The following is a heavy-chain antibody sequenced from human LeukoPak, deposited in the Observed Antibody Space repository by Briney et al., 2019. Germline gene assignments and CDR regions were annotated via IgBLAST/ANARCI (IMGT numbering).Heavy chain of an antibody. V-gene: IGHV4-39*01. D-gene: IGHD3-9*01. CDR2: IYYSGST. J-gene: IGHJ4*02. CDR3: ARTYYDILTGHSPHFDY. Sequence: SQTLSLTCTVSGGSISSSSYYWGWIRQPPGKGLEWIGSIYYSGSTYYNPSLKSPVTISVDTSKNPFSLKLSSVTAADTVVYYCARTYYDILTGHSPHFDYWGQGTLVTVSS. CDR1: GGSISSSSYY.